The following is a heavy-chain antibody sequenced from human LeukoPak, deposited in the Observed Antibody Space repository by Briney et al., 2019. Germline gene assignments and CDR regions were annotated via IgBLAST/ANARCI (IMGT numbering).Heavy chain of an antibody. CDR3: ARGQKETFTIFGVVIVMPFDY. CDR1: GFTFSSYS. V-gene: IGHV3-21*01. D-gene: IGHD3-3*01. Sequence: PGGSLRLSCAASGFTFSSYSMNWVRQAPGKGLEWVSSISSSSGYIYYADSMKGRFTISRDNAKNSLYLQMNSLGAEDTALYYCARGQKETFTIFGVVIVMPFDYWGQGTPVTVSS. CDR2: ISSSSGYI. J-gene: IGHJ4*02.